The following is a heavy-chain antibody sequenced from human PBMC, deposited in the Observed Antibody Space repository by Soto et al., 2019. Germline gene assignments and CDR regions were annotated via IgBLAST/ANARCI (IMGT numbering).Heavy chain of an antibody. V-gene: IGHV1-69*01. CDR2: IIPIFGTA. J-gene: IGHJ5*02. CDR1: GGTFSSYA. CDR3: ARVLSYSGRFGIAAGKGWFDP. Sequence: QVQLVQSGAEVKKPGSSVKVSCKASGGTFSSYAISWVRQAPGQGLEWMGGIIPIFGTANYAQKFQGRVTITADESTSTAYMELSSLRSEDTAVYYCARVLSYSGRFGIAAGKGWFDPWGQGTLVTVSS. D-gene: IGHD6-13*01.